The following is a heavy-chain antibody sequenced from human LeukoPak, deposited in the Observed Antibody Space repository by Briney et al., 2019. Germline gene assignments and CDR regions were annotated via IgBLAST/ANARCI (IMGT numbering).Heavy chain of an antibody. D-gene: IGHD3-3*01. CDR2: ISGSGGST. CDR1: GFTSSSYT. J-gene: IGHJ4*02. Sequence: GGSLRLSCAASGFTSSSYTMSWVRQAPGKGLEWVSAISGSGGSTYYADSVKGRFTISRDNSKNTLYLQMNSLRAEDTAVYYCAKVGGSHYDFWSGYPTPDYWGQGTLVTVSS. CDR3: AKVGGSHYDFWSGYPTPDY. V-gene: IGHV3-23*01.